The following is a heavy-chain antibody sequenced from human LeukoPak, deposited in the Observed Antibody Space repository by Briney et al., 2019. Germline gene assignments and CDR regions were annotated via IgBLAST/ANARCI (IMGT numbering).Heavy chain of an antibody. CDR1: GFTFSDTY. D-gene: IGHD3-22*01. CDR2: ISPSGTDI. V-gene: IGHV3-11*01. J-gene: IGHJ4*02. CDR3: ARGRYYYDSSWDY. Sequence: PGGSLRLSCAVSGFTFSDTYMTWIRQAPGKGLESLSYISPSGTDISYADSVKGRFTTSRDNAKNSLYLQMNSLRAEDTAVYYCARGRYYYDSSWDYWGQGTLVTVSS.